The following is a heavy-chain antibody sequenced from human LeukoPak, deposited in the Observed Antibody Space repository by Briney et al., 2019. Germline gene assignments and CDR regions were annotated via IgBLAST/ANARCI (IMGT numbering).Heavy chain of an antibody. D-gene: IGHD6-13*01. CDR3: ARGEQQLDEYNWFDP. CDR1: GGSISSSSYY. V-gene: IGHV4-39*01. Sequence: SETLSLTCTVSGGSISSSSYYWGWIRQPPGKGPEWIGSIYYSGSTYYNPSLKSRVTISVDTSKNQFSLKLSSVTAADTAVYYCARGEQQLDEYNWFDPWGQGTLVTVSS. J-gene: IGHJ5*02. CDR2: IYYSGST.